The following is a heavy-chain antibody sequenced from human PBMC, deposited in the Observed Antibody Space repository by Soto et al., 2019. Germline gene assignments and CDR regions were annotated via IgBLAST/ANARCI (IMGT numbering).Heavy chain of an antibody. CDR2: IYYSGTA. Sequence: PSETLSLTCTVSGDSFSSGAYAWSWIRQSPGRGLEWIGYIYYSGTAFYNPSLKSRVTLSVLKSKNQFSLKVTSVTTADTAVYYCARAATSDHFDFWGPGTLVTVSS. D-gene: IGHD1-26*01. V-gene: IGHV4-30-2*06. CDR1: GDSFSSGAYA. J-gene: IGHJ4*02. CDR3: ARAATSDHFDF.